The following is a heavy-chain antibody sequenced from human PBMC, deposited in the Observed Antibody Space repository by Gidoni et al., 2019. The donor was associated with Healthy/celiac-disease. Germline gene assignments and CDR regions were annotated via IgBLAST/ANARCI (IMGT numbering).Heavy chain of an antibody. CDR3: ARGPYYYDSSGYYYDY. D-gene: IGHD3-22*01. J-gene: IGHJ4*02. CDR1: GGSISSSSYY. Sequence: QLQLQESGPGLVKPSETLSLTCTVSGGSISSSSYYWVWIRQPPGKGLEWSGSIYYSGSTYYNPSLKSRVTISVDTSKNQFSLKLSSVTAADTAVYYCARGPYYYDSSGYYYDYWGQGTLVTVSS. V-gene: IGHV4-39*01. CDR2: IYYSGST.